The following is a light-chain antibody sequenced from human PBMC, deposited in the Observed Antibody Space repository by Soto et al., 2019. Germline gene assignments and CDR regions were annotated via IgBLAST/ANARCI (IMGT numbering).Light chain of an antibody. Sequence: DIVLAQSPGTLSLPPVKGPTLSCMASQIISSSYLAWYQQRPGQAPRLLIYGASSRATGIPDRVSGSGSGTEFTLTISRLEPEDFAVYYCQQYGSSSWTFGQGTKVDNK. V-gene: IGKV3-20*01. J-gene: IGKJ1*01. CDR1: QIISSSY. CDR2: GAS. CDR3: QQYGSSSWT.